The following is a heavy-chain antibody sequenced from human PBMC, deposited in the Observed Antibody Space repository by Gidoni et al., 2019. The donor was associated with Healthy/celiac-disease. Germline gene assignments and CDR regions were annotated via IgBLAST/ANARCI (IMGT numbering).Heavy chain of an antibody. D-gene: IGHD1-26*01. Sequence: QVQRLQSAAEVKKPGASVQVSCKASGYTFTGYYMHWVRQAPGQGLEWMGWINPNSGGTNYAQKFQGWVTMTRDTSISTAYMELSRLRSDDTAVYYCARDRVSTSGSYPFNFDYWGQGTLVTVSS. CDR3: ARDRVSTSGSYPFNFDY. J-gene: IGHJ4*02. CDR2: INPNSGGT. V-gene: IGHV1-2*04. CDR1: GYTFTGYY.